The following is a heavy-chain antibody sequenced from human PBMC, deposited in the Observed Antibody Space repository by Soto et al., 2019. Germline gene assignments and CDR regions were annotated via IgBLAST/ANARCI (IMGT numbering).Heavy chain of an antibody. CDR3: ARDLLGRYYYGSGSRYYYYGMDV. CDR2: IWYDGSNK. D-gene: IGHD3-10*01. CDR1: GFTFSSYG. Sequence: PGGSLRLSCAASGFTFSSYGMHWVRQAPGKGLEWVAVIWYDGSNKYYADSVKGRFTTSRDNSKNTLYLQMNSLRAEDTAVYYCARDLLGRYYYGSGSRYYYYGMDVWGQGTTVTV. J-gene: IGHJ6*02. V-gene: IGHV3-33*01.